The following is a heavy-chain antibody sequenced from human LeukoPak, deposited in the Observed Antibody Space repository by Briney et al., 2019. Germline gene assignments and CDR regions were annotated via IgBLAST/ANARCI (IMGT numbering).Heavy chain of an antibody. Sequence: GGSLRLSCAASGFTFSSYSMNWVRQAPGKGLEWVSYISSSSSTIYYADSVKGRFTISRDNAKNSLYLQMNSLRAEDTAVYYCARVGNYVPYYFDYWGQGTLVTVSS. CDR3: ARVGNYVPYYFDY. J-gene: IGHJ4*02. D-gene: IGHD4-11*01. CDR2: ISSSSSTI. V-gene: IGHV3-48*01. CDR1: GFTFSSYS.